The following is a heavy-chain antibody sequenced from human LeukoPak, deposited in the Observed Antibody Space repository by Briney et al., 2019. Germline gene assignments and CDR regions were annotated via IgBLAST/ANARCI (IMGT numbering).Heavy chain of an antibody. CDR1: GGSFSGYY. CDR3: ARSYCSSTSCYAVGGGWFDP. CDR2: INHSGST. V-gene: IGHV4-34*01. D-gene: IGHD2-2*01. J-gene: IGHJ5*02. Sequence: KPSETLSLTCAVYGGSFSGYYWSWLRQPPGKGLEWIGEINHSGSTNYNPSLKSRVTISVDTSKNQFSLKLSSVTAADTAVYYCARSYCSSTSCYAVGGGWFDPWGQGTLVTVSS.